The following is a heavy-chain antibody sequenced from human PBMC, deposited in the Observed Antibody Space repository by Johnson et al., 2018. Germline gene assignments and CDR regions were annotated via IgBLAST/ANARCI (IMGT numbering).Heavy chain of an antibody. V-gene: IGHV3-30*18. CDR1: GFTLSTYV. D-gene: IGHD2-15*01. J-gene: IGHJ3*01. CDR2: ISQDGNKK. Sequence: VQLLESGGGVVQPGRSLGLSCAASGFTLSTYVMHWVRQAPGQGLEWVAGISQDGNKKYYADSVKGRFTISRDNSNNALSLQMNRLRPEYTAVHYVVKEGGAFNLWGQGTMVTVSS. CDR3: VKEGGAFNL.